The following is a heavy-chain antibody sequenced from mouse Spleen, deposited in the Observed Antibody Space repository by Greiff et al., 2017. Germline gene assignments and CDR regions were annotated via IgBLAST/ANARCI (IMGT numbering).Heavy chain of an antibody. CDR1: GFTFSSYY. CDR3: AREGLLYFDY. Sequence: EVKVVESGGGLVKLGGSLKLSCAASGFTFSSYYMSWVRQTPEKRLEWVATISSGGGSTYYPDSVKGRFTISRDNAKNTLYLQMSSLNSEDTAVYYCAREGLLYFDYWGQGTTLTVSS. V-gene: IGHV5-6-4*01. D-gene: IGHD3-1*01. CDR2: ISSGGGST. J-gene: IGHJ2*01.